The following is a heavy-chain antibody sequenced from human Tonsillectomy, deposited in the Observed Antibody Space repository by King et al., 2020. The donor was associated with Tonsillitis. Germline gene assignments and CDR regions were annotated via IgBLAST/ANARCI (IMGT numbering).Heavy chain of an antibody. D-gene: IGHD2-8*01. J-gene: IGHJ6*03. Sequence: QLQESGPGLVKPSETLSLTCTVYGGSISSDYWILIRQPSGKGLEWIGYINYSGSTKYNPSLKRRVIISVDTSKNHSSLKLSSVTAADTAVYYCARDSSTYGYMDVWGKGTTVTVSS. V-gene: IGHV4-59*01. CDR3: ARDSSTYGYMDV. CDR2: INYSGST. CDR1: GGSISSDY.